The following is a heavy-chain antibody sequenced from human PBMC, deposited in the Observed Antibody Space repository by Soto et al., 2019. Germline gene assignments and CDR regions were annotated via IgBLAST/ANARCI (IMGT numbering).Heavy chain of an antibody. Sequence: SETLSLTCTVSGGSISSYYWSWIRQPPGKGLEWIGYIYYSGSTNYNPSLKSRVTISVDTSKNQFSLKLSSVTAADTAVYYCARGHRYYGSGSYYLEKYYYYYYMDVWGKGTTVTVSS. D-gene: IGHD3-10*01. CDR2: IYYSGST. V-gene: IGHV4-59*01. CDR1: GGSISSYY. J-gene: IGHJ6*03. CDR3: ARGHRYYGSGSYYLEKYYYYYYMDV.